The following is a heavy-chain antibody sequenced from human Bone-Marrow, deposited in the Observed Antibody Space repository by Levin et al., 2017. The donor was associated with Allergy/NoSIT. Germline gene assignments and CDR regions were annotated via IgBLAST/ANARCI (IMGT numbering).Heavy chain of an antibody. V-gene: IGHV1-69*01. Sequence: KISCKASGGTFSSYAISWVRQAPGQGLEWMGGIIPIFGTANYAQKFQGRVTITADESTSTAYMELSSLRSEDTAVYYCARESSGWTGAFDIWGQGTMVTVSS. CDR1: GGTFSSYA. CDR3: ARESSGWTGAFDI. J-gene: IGHJ3*02. CDR2: IIPIFGTA. D-gene: IGHD6-19*01.